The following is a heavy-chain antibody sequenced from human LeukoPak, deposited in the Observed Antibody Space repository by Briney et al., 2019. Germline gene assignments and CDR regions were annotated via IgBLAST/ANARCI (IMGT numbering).Heavy chain of an antibody. CDR1: GGSISSYY. Sequence: SETLSLTCTVSGGSISSYYWSWIRQPPGKGLEWIGYIYYNGSTNYNPSLKSRVTISVDTSKNRFSLKLSSVTAADTAVYYCARRMVRGAQFDYWGQGTLVTVSS. D-gene: IGHD3-10*01. V-gene: IGHV4-59*08. CDR3: ARRMVRGAQFDY. CDR2: IYYNGST. J-gene: IGHJ4*02.